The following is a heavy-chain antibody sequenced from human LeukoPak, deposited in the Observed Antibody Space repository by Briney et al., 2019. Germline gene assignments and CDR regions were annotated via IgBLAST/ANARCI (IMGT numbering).Heavy chain of an antibody. Sequence: VKVSCKASGGTFSSYAISWVRQAPGQGLEWMGRIIPILGIANYAQKFQGRVTITADKSTSTAYMELSSLRSEDTAVYYCARDPYAYCGGDCRPPQNWGQGTLVTVSS. D-gene: IGHD2-21*02. J-gene: IGHJ4*02. V-gene: IGHV1-69*10. CDR3: ARDPYAYCGGDCRPPQN. CDR2: IIPILGIA. CDR1: GGTFSSYA.